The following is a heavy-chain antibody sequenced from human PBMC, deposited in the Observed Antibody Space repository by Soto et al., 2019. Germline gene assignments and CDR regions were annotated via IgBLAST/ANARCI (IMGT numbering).Heavy chain of an antibody. CDR3: AKDWAPYEQWLVLFDY. CDR2: ISGSGGST. D-gene: IGHD6-19*01. V-gene: IGHV3-23*01. Sequence: GGSLSLSCAASGFTFSSYAMSWVRQAPGKGLEWVSAISGSGGSTYYADSVKGRFTISRDNSKNTLYLQMNSLRAEDTAVYYCAKDWAPYEQWLVLFDYWGQGTLVTSPQ. CDR1: GFTFSSYA. J-gene: IGHJ4*02.